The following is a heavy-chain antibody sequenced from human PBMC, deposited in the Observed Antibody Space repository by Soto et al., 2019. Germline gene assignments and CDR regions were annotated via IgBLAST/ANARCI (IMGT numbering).Heavy chain of an antibody. J-gene: IGHJ5*02. CDR2: ISISSSYI. Sequence: EVHLVESGGGLVKPGGSLRLSCAVSGFSFSSYYMNWVRQAPGKGLEWVPSISISSSYIYYSDSLKGRFAISRDNAKSSLYLQMNSLRGEDTAVYYCVRELDRWGQGTLVTVSS. V-gene: IGHV3-21*04. CDR3: VRELDR. CDR1: GFSFSSYY.